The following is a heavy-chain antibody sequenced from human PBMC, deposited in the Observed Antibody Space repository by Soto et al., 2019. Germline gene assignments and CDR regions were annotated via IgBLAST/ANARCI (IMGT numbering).Heavy chain of an antibody. CDR2: ISYGGSNK. CDR3: ANWQNYLDSSAYSAFEY. J-gene: IGHJ4*02. D-gene: IGHD3-22*01. Sequence: GGSLRLSCAASGFTFSSYGMHWVRQAPGRGLEGVAVISYGGSNKYYADSVKGRFTISRDNSKNTMYLQMNSLRAEDTAVNYCANWQNYLDSSAYSAFEYWGQGTLVTVSS. V-gene: IGHV3-30*18. CDR1: GFTFSSYG.